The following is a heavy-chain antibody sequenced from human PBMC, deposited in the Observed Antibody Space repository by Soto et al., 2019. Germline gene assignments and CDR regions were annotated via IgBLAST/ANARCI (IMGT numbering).Heavy chain of an antibody. J-gene: IGHJ5*02. CDR3: ARDDDYEANAIDL. Sequence: PGGSLRLSCVASGFTFIRYGIHFFRHSPGKGLEWVAVIWNDGSKQVYDDSVKGRFTISRDNSKNTLYLEMDSLRDEDTSVYYCARDDDYEANAIDLWGQGTLVTVS. CDR1: GFTFIRYG. CDR2: IWNDGSKQ. V-gene: IGHV3-33*01. D-gene: IGHD4-17*01.